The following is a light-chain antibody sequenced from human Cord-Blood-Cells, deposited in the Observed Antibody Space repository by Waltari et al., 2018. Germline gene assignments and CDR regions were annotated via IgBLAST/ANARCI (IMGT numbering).Light chain of an antibody. CDR3: QQYYSTPYT. CDR2: WAS. J-gene: IGKJ2*01. Sequence: DIVMTQSPDSLAVSLGEGATINCKSSQSVLYSSNNKNYLAWYQQKPGQPPKLLIYWASTRESGVPDRFSGSGSGTDFTLTISSLQAEDVAVYYCQQYYSTPYTFGQGTKLEIE. CDR1: QSVLYSSNNKNY. V-gene: IGKV4-1*01.